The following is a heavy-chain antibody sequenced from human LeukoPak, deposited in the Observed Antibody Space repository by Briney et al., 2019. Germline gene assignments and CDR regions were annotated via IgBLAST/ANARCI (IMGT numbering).Heavy chain of an antibody. CDR2: IYSGSNT. J-gene: IGHJ4*02. Sequence: QLGGSLRLSCAASGFTFSSYWMSWVRQAPGKGLEWVSVIYSGSNTYYADSVKGRFTISRDESKNSLFLQMNSLRAEDTAVYYCAGGSTSGVFGYWGQGTLVTVSS. D-gene: IGHD1-7*01. V-gene: IGHV3-53*01. CDR1: GFTFSSYW. CDR3: AGGSTSGVFGY.